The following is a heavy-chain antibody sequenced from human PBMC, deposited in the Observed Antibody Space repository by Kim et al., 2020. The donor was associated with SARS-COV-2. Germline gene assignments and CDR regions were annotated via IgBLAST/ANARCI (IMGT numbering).Heavy chain of an antibody. V-gene: IGHV3-48*04. CDR2: ISGSSSTI. CDR3: ARARGGDFDVVYDC. D-gene: IGHD2-21*01. J-gene: IGHJ4*02. CDR1: GFTFSSYT. Sequence: GGSLRLSCAASGFTFSSYTMNWVRQAPGKGLEWVSYISGSSSTIYYADSVKGRFTISRDNAKNSLYLQMNSLRAEDTAVYYCARARGGDFDVVYDCWRQG.